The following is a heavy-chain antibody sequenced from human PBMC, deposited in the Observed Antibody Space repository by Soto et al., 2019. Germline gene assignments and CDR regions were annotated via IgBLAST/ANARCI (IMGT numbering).Heavy chain of an antibody. D-gene: IGHD3-9*01. V-gene: IGHV4-34*01. CDR3: ARGQPPTPGDILTGYYPDY. CDR1: GGSFSGYY. Sequence: QVQLQQWGAGLLKPSETLSLTCAVYGGSFSGYYWSWIRQPPGKGLEWIGEINHSGSTNYNPSLKIRVTISVDTSKNQFSLKLSSVTAADTAVYYCARGQPPTPGDILTGYYPDYWGQGTLVTVSS. CDR2: INHSGST. J-gene: IGHJ4*02.